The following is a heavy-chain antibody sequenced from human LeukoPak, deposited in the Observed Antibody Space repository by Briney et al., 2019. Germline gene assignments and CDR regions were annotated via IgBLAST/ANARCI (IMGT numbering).Heavy chain of an antibody. J-gene: IGHJ3*02. Sequence: ASVKVSCKASGYTFTGYYMHWVRQAPGQGLEWMGRINPNSGGTNYAQKFQGRVTMTRDTSISTAYMELSRLRSDDMAVYYCARDYYDSSDAFDIWGQGTMVTVSS. V-gene: IGHV1-2*06. CDR3: ARDYYDSSDAFDI. CDR1: GYTFTGYY. CDR2: INPNSGGT. D-gene: IGHD3-22*01.